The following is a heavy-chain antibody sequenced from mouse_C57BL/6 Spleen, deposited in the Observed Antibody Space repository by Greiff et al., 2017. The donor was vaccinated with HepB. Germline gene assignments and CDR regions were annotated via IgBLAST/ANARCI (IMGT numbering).Heavy chain of an antibody. V-gene: IGHV1-20*01. CDR3: ARSSNYDFFAY. Sequence: EVKLQESGPELVKPGDSVKISCKASGYSFTGYFMNWVMQSHGKSLEWIGRINPYNGDTFYNQKFKGKATLTVDKSSSTAHMELRSLTSEDSAVYYCARSSNYDFFAYWGQGTLVTVSA. D-gene: IGHD2-5*01. J-gene: IGHJ3*01. CDR1: GYSFTGYF. CDR2: INPYNGDT.